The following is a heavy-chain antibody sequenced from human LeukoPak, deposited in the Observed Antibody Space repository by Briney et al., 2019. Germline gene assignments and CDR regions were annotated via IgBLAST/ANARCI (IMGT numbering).Heavy chain of an antibody. Sequence: PGGSLRLSCAASGFTFSTYSMNWVRQAPGKGLEWVSAISGSGGSTYYADSVKGRFTISRDDSKNTLYLQMNSLRAEDTAVYYCAKDRGSIVLVVYTVDYWGQGTLVTVSS. CDR1: GFTFSTYS. J-gene: IGHJ4*02. V-gene: IGHV3-23*01. CDR3: AKDRGSIVLVVYTVDY. CDR2: ISGSGGST. D-gene: IGHD2-8*02.